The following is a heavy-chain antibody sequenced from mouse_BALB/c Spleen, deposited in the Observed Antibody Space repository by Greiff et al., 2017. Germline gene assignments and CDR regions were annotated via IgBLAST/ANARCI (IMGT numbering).Heavy chain of an antibody. CDR1: GFAFSSYD. CDR3: ARRQLGRYYYAMDY. V-gene: IGHV5-12-1*01. J-gene: IGHJ4*01. CDR2: ISSGGGST. Sequence: EVQRVESGGGLVKPGGSLKLSCAASGFAFSSYDMSWVRQTPEKRLEWVAYISSGGGSTYYPDTVKGRFTISRDNAKNTLYLQMSSLKSEDTAMYYCARRQLGRYYYAMDYWGQGTSVTVSS. D-gene: IGHD4-1*02.